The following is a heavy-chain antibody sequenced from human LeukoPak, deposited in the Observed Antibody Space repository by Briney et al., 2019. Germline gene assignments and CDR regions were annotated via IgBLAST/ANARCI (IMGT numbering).Heavy chain of an antibody. V-gene: IGHV1-3*01. CDR3: ARGAADYGLDYFDY. CDR1: GYTFTCYA. J-gene: IGHJ4*02. Sequence: ASVTVSCKASGYTFTCYAMHWVRPAPGQRLEWMGWINAGNGNTKYSQKFQGRVTITRDTSASTAYMELSSLRSEDTAVYYCARGAADYGLDYFDYWGQGTLVTVSS. D-gene: IGHD4-17*01. CDR2: INAGNGNT.